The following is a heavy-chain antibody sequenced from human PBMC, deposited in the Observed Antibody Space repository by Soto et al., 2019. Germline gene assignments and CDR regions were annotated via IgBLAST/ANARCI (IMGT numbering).Heavy chain of an antibody. Sequence: VKVSCKASGYTFTDFYIHWVRQAPGQGPEWMGWINPVSGTTNYAQNFHGRVTMTRDTSISTAYMELIRLRSDDTAVYYCARIPLFGVVIDWFDPWGQGTRVTVS. CDR1: GYTFTDFY. J-gene: IGHJ5*02. CDR3: ARIPLFGVVIDWFDP. V-gene: IGHV1-2*02. D-gene: IGHD3-3*01. CDR2: INPVSGTT.